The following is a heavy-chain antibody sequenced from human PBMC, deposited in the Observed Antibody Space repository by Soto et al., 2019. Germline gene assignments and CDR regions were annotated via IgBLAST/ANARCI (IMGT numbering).Heavy chain of an antibody. J-gene: IGHJ6*01. Sequence: EVQLLESGGDLVQPGGSLRLSCAASGFTFNNYAMTWVRQAPGKGLEWVSTISGSDDSTYYADSVKGPLTISRDNSKNALYLQMSSLRAEDTALYYCVKDWTGDTCPCMDVWGQGTTVTVSS. D-gene: IGHD2-8*02. CDR1: GFTFNNYA. CDR3: VKDWTGDTCPCMDV. CDR2: ISGSDDST. V-gene: IGHV3-23*01.